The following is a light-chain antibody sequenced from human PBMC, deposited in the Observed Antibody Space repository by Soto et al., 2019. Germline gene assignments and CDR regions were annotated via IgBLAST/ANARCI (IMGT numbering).Light chain of an antibody. CDR2: GAS. CDR3: QQYGSSPWYT. Sequence: EIVLTQSPGTLSLSPGEGATLSCRASQSVSSSYLVWYQQKPGQAPRLLIYGASSRATGIPDRFSGSGSGTDFTLTISRLEPEDFAVYYCQQYGSSPWYTFGQGTKLEI. V-gene: IGKV3-20*01. CDR1: QSVSSSY. J-gene: IGKJ2*01.